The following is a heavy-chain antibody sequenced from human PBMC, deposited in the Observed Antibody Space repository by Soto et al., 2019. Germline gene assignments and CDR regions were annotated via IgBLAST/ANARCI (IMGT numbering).Heavy chain of an antibody. D-gene: IGHD3-10*01. CDR2: INYSGAA. Sequence: PSETLSLTCTVSGGSISSETYYWNWIRQSPGKALEWIGYINYSGAAFYNPSLKSRVTMSIDTSANQFSLKLRSLTVADTAKYYCVGTIRGVLSGVDSWGPGTVVTAS. J-gene: IGHJ4*02. CDR3: VGTIRGVLSGVDS. CDR1: GGSISSETYY. V-gene: IGHV4-30-4*01.